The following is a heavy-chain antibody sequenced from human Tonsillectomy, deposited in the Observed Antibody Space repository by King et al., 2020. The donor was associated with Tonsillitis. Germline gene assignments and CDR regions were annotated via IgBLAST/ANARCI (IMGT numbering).Heavy chain of an antibody. CDR1: GFTFSDFY. CDR3: ARPLFGDQLLVPFDS. V-gene: IGHV3-11*06. J-gene: IGHJ4*02. Sequence: VQLVESGGGLVQPGGSLRLSCAASGFTFSDFYMSWIRQAPGKGLEWVSHISYSGTYTNYADSVKGRFTISRDNAKDSLYLQLNSLRAEDTAIYYCARPLFGDQLLVPFDSWGQGTLVTVSS. CDR2: ISYSGTYT. D-gene: IGHD6-19*01.